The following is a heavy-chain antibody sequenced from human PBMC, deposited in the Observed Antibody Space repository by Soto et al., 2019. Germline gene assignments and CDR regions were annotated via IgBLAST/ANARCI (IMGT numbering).Heavy chain of an antibody. CDR1: GFTFSNYW. CDR2: INSDGTSA. J-gene: IGHJ4*02. CDR3: ARDVWWGKSYFDY. Sequence: PGGSLRLSCAASGFTFSNYWMHWVRQAPGKGLVWVSRINSDGTSAYYADSVQGRFTISRDNAKNTLFLQMNSLRAEDTAVYYCARDVWWGKSYFDYWGQGNLVTSPQ. V-gene: IGHV3-74*01. D-gene: IGHD1-26*01.